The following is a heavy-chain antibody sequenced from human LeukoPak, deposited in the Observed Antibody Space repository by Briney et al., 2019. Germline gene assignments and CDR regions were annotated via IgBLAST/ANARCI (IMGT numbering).Heavy chain of an antibody. CDR3: AKTTVFSSSYFSYYFDY. CDR2: ISGSGGST. J-gene: IGHJ4*02. V-gene: IGHV3-23*01. Sequence: GGSLRLSCAASGFTFSSYAMSWVRQAPGKGLEWVSAISGSGGSTYYADSVKGRFTISRDNSKNTLYLQMNSLRAEDTAVCYCAKTTVFSSSYFSYYFDYWGQGTLVTVSS. CDR1: GFTFSSYA. D-gene: IGHD6-6*01.